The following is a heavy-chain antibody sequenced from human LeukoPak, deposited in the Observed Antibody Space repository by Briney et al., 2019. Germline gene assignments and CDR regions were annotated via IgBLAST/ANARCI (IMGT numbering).Heavy chain of an antibody. J-gene: IGHJ4*02. CDR3: ARGLYYYDSSALDY. Sequence: SETLSLTCAVYGGSFSGYYWSWTRQPPGKGLEWIGEINHSGSTNYNPSLKSRVTISVDTSKNQFSLKLSSVTAADTAVYYCARGLYYYDSSALDYWGQGTLVTVSS. CDR2: INHSGST. V-gene: IGHV4-34*01. D-gene: IGHD3-22*01. CDR1: GGSFSGYY.